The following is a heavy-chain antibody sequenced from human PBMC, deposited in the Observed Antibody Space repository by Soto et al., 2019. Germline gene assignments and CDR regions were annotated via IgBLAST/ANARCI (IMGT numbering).Heavy chain of an antibody. J-gene: IGHJ6*02. CDR3: ARVPRGYDSSGYYFYYYGMDV. CDR1: GGSISSSNW. CDR2: IYHSGST. Sequence: SETLSLTSAVSGGSISSSNWWSWVRQPPGKGLEWIGEIYHSGSTNYNPSLKSRVTISVDKSKNQFSLKLSSVTAADTAVYYCARVPRGYDSSGYYFYYYGMDVWGQGTTVTVSS. V-gene: IGHV4-4*02. D-gene: IGHD3-22*01.